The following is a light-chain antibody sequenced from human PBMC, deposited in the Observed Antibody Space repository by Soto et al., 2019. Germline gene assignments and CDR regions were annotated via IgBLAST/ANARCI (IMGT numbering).Light chain of an antibody. CDR2: AAS. V-gene: IGKV1-39*01. Sequence: DIRMTQSPSYLSASVGDRVTMXCRASQSISSHLIWYQQKPGKARKLLIYAASSLQSGGPSRFSGSGSATDFTRTISSLQPEDFATYYGQQYDSYPITFGQGTRLEIK. J-gene: IGKJ5*01. CDR1: QSISSH. CDR3: QQYDSYPIT.